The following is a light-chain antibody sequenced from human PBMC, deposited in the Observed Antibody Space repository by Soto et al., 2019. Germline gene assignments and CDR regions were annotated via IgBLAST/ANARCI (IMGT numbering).Light chain of an antibody. CDR3: AAWDDSLNGVL. CDR1: TSNIGSNT. V-gene: IGLV1-44*01. Sequence: QPVLTQPPSASGTPGQRVTISCSGSTSNIGSNTVNWYQQLPGTAPKLLIYSNSQRPSGVPDRFSGSKSGTSASLAIGGLQSEDEADYYCAAWDDSLNGVLFGGGTKLTVL. CDR2: SNS. J-gene: IGLJ2*01.